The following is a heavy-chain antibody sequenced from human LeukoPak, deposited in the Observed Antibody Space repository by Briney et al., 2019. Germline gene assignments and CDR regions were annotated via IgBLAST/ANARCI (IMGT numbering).Heavy chain of an antibody. CDR1: GGSFSGYY. Sequence: SETLSLTCAVYGGSFSGYYWSWIRQPPGKGLEWIGEINHRGSTNYNPSLKSRVTISVDTSKNQFSLKLSSVTAADTAVYYCARGPSHYYDSSGYRPNFDYWGQGTLVTVSS. CDR2: INHRGST. V-gene: IGHV4-34*01. CDR3: ARGPSHYYDSSGYRPNFDY. D-gene: IGHD3-22*01. J-gene: IGHJ4*02.